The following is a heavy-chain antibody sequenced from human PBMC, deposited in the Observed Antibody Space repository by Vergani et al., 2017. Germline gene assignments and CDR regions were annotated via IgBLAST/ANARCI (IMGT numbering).Heavy chain of an antibody. CDR1: GFTFSSYS. V-gene: IGHV3-21*01. CDR2: ISSSSSYI. D-gene: IGHD3-10*01. CDR3: ASSFRRSGSYLDY. J-gene: IGHJ4*02. Sequence: EVQLVESGGGLVKPGGSLRLSCAASGFTFSSYSMNWVRQAPGKGLEWVSSISSSSSYIYYADSVKGRFTISRDNAKNSLYLQMNSLRAEDTAVYYCASSFRRSGSYLDYWGQGTLVTVSS.